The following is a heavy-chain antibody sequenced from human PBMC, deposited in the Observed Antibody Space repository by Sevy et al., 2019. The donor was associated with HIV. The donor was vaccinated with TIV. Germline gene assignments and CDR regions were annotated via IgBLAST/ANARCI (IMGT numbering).Heavy chain of an antibody. D-gene: IGHD3-22*01. CDR1: GFTFTSSW. Sequence: GGSLRLSCAASGFTFTSSWMGWVRQAPGKGLECVSSISSSGSYIYYADSVKGRFTISRDDAKNSLYLQMNTLRAEDAALYYCARVRPYDTRDFDYWGQGTLVTVSS. CDR2: ISSSGSYI. V-gene: IGHV3-21*01. J-gene: IGHJ4*02. CDR3: ARVRPYDTRDFDY.